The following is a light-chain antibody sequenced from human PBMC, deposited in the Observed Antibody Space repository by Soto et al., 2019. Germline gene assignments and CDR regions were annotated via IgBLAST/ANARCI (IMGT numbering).Light chain of an antibody. CDR3: SSYTINTLYV. CDR2: EVS. J-gene: IGLJ1*01. CDR1: ISDVTGYNY. V-gene: IGLV2-14*01. Sequence: QSALTQPASVSGSPVQSITISCTGTISDVTGYNYVSWYQQHPGKAPKLMIYEVSNRPSGVSNRFSGSKSGNTASLTISGLQTEDEADYYCSSYTINTLYVFGTGTQVTVL.